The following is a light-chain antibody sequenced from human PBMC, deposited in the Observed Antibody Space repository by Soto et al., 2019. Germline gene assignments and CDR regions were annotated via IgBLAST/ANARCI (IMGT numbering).Light chain of an antibody. CDR1: SSNIGNNT. Sequence: QSVLTQPASASGTPGQRVTISCSGSSSNIGNNTVNWYQQLPGTAPKLLIYSNNQRPSGVPDRFSGSKSGTSASLAVSGRLSEDESDYYGAAWDYGLNGFDVFGTGTKLTVL. J-gene: IGLJ1*01. CDR3: AAWDYGLNGFDV. V-gene: IGLV1-44*01. CDR2: SNN.